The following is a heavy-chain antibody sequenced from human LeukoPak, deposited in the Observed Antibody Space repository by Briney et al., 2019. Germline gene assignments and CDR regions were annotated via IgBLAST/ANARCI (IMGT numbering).Heavy chain of an antibody. Sequence: GESLRISCKGSGYSFSTYWISWVRQMPGKGLEWMGRIDPSDSYTNYSPSFQGHVTISPDKSISTAYLQWSSLKASDTAMYYCARHDPIAAALLDYWGQGTLVTVSS. CDR2: IDPSDSYT. J-gene: IGHJ4*02. CDR3: ARHDPIAAALLDY. CDR1: GYSFSTYW. V-gene: IGHV5-10-1*01. D-gene: IGHD6-13*01.